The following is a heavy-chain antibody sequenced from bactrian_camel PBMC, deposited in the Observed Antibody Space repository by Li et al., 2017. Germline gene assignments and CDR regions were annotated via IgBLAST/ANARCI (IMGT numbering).Heavy chain of an antibody. V-gene: IGHV3-2*01. CDR3: VADPCHSDYLAPWY. CDR1: GFTFSSYD. CDR2: IRPDGGNT. J-gene: IGHJ4*01. D-gene: IGHD4*01. Sequence: HVQLVESGGGLVQPGGSLGLACAASGFTFSSYDMSWVRQAPGKGLEWVSSIRPDGGNTYCADSVKGRFTISRDNAKNTLYLQLNSLKTEDTAVYHCVADPCHSDYLAPWYWGQGTQVTVS.